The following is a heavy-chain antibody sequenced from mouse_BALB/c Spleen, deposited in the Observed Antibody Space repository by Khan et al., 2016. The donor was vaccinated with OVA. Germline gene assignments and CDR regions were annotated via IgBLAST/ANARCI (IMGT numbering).Heavy chain of an antibody. CDR2: INPHIGET. V-gene: IGHV1-20*02. D-gene: IGHD1-1*01. CDR1: GYSFTGYF. J-gene: IGHJ2*01. Sequence: VQLKESGPELVKPGASVKISCKASGYSFTGYFMNWVMQSHGKRLEWIGRINPHIGETFYNQKFTDKATLTVDESSTTAHMELRSLASEDSAVYYSARQNGSAFDYWGQGTTLTVAS. CDR3: ARQNGSAFDY.